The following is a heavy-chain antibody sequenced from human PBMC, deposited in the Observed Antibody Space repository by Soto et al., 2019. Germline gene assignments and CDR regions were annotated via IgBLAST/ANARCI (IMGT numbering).Heavy chain of an antibody. CDR2: IIPIFGTA. CDR1: GGTFSSYA. D-gene: IGHD2-8*01. J-gene: IGHJ6*02. Sequence: SVKVSCKASGGTFSSYAISWVRQAPGQGLEWMGGIIPIFGTANYAQKFQGRVTITADKSTSTAYMELSSLRSEDTAVYYCAGHIVLMVYAQRNYYYGMDVWGQGTTVTVSS. CDR3: AGHIVLMVYAQRNYYYGMDV. V-gene: IGHV1-69*06.